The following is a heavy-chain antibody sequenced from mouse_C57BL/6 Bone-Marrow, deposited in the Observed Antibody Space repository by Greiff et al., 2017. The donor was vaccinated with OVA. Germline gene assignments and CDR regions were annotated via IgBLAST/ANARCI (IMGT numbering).Heavy chain of an antibody. CDR1: GYTFTSYW. V-gene: IGHV1-55*01. D-gene: IGHD1-1*01. CDR2: IYPGSGST. CDR3: AREGGFYYHWYFDV. Sequence: QVQLQQPGAELVKPGASVKMSCKASGYTFTSYWITWVKQRPGQGLEWIGDIYPGSGSTNYNEQFKSKATLTVDTSSSTAYMQLSSLTSEDSAVYYCAREGGFYYHWYFDVWGTGTTVTVSS. J-gene: IGHJ1*03.